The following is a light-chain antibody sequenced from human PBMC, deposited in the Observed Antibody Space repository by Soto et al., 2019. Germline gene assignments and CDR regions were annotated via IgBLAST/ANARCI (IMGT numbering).Light chain of an antibody. CDR3: QQYDNWPRT. CDR1: QSVSAN. Sequence: ELVMTQSPATLSVSPGERATLPCRASQSVSANLAWYQQKPGQAPRLLIYDASTRATGIPARFSGSGSGTEFTLTISSLQSEDVAVYYCQQYDNWPRTFGQGTKVEIK. CDR2: DAS. J-gene: IGKJ1*01. V-gene: IGKV3-15*01.